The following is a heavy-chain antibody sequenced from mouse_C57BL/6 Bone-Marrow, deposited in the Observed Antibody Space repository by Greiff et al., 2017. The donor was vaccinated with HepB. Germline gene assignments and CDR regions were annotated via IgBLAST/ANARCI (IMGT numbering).Heavy chain of an antibody. Sequence: EVKLVESGGGLVKPGGSLKLSCAASGFTFSDYGMHWVRQAPEKGLEWVAYISSGSSTIYYADTVKGRFTIARDNAKNTLFLQMTSLRSEDTAMYYCARGGGYYGSSYYFDYWGQGTTLTVSS. D-gene: IGHD1-1*01. CDR2: ISSGSSTI. V-gene: IGHV5-17*01. CDR1: GFTFSDYG. J-gene: IGHJ2*01. CDR3: ARGGGYYGSSYYFDY.